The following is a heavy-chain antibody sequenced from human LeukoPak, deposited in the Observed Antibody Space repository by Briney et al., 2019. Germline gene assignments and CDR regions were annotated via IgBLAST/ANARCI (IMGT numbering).Heavy chain of an antibody. D-gene: IGHD3-22*01. CDR3: ARDRWGYDSSGYYAFDI. CDR1: GGSISSSSYY. CDR2: IYYSGST. J-gene: IGHJ3*02. Sequence: SETLSLTCTVSGGSISSSSYYWGWIRQPPGKGLEWIGSIYYSGSTYYNPSLKSRVTISVDTSKNQFSLKLSSVTAADTAVYYCARDRWGYDSSGYYAFDIWGQGTMVTVSS. V-gene: IGHV4-39*07.